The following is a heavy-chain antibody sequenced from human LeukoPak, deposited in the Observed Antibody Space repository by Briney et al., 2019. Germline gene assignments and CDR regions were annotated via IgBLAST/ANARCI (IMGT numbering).Heavy chain of an antibody. CDR1: GFTVSSNY. J-gene: IGHJ6*02. Sequence: PGGSLRLSCAASGFTVSSNYMSWVRQAPGKGLEWVSVIYSGGSTYYADSVKGRFTISRDNSKNTLYLQMNSLRAEDTAVYYCARYHVGPYYYHGMDVWGQGTTVTVSS. CDR3: ARYHVGPYYYHGMDV. V-gene: IGHV3-66*01. CDR2: IYSGGST.